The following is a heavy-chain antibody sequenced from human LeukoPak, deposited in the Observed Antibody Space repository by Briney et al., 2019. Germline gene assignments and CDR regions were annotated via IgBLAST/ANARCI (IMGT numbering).Heavy chain of an antibody. CDR1: GFTFSSYV. CDR3: ATELWKNGNWFDP. J-gene: IGHJ5*02. D-gene: IGHD1/OR15-1a*01. Sequence: QPGGSLRLSCAASGFTFSSYVIHWVRQAPGKGLEWVAVISYDGSNKYYADSVKGRVTISRDNSKNTLYLQMNSLRAEDTAVYYCATELWKNGNWFDPWGQGTLVTVSS. V-gene: IGHV3-30-3*01. CDR2: ISYDGSNK.